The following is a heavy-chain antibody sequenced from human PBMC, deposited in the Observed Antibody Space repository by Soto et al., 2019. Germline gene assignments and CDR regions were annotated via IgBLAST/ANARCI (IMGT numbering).Heavy chain of an antibody. CDR1: GFTFSNYG. J-gene: IGHJ3*02. Sequence: QVQLVESGGGVVQPGRSLRLSCAASGFTFSNYGMHWVRQAPGKGLEWVAVIWYDGSNKLYADNVKGRFTISRDNSKNTLYLQMNSLRVEDTAVYYCAREVAPDEAFEIWGQGTMVTVSS. D-gene: IGHD2-15*01. V-gene: IGHV3-33*01. CDR2: IWYDGSNK. CDR3: AREVAPDEAFEI.